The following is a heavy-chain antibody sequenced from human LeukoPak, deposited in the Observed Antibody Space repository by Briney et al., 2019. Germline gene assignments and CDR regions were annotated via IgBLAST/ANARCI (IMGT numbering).Heavy chain of an antibody. CDR1: AFSFSSYE. CDR2: IISSGSTI. CDR3: AELGITMIGGV. Sequence: GGSLRLSCAASAFSFSSYEMNWVRQAPGEGREWVSYIISSGSTINYADSVKGRFTTSRDNAKNPLYLQMNSLRAADTAVYYCAELGITMIGGVWGKGTTVTISS. D-gene: IGHD3-10*02. J-gene: IGHJ6*04. V-gene: IGHV3-48*03.